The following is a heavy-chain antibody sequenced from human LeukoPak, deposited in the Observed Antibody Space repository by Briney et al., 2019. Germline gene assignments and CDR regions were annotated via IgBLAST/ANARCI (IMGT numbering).Heavy chain of an antibody. D-gene: IGHD2-2*01. CDR3: ARTLPRARVVPAAIGGYNWFDP. V-gene: IGHV1-2*02. J-gene: IGHJ5*02. Sequence: GASVKVSCRASGYTFTGYYMHWVRQAPGQGLEWMGWINPNSGGTNYAQKFQGRVTMTRDTSISTAYMELSRLRSDDTAVYYCARTLPRARVVPAAIGGYNWFDPWGQGTLVTVSS. CDR1: GYTFTGYY. CDR2: INPNSGGT.